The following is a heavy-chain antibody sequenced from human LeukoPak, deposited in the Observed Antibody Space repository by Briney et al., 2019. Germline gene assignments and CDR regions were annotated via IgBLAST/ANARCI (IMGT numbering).Heavy chain of an antibody. J-gene: IGHJ4*02. CDR2: ISYDGSNK. CDR3: ARDPAGSGSFYFDY. D-gene: IGHD3-10*01. Sequence: GGSLRLSCAASGFTFSSYAMHWVRQAQGKGLGWGAVISYDGSNKYYADSVKGRFTISRDNSKNTLYLQMDSLRAEDTAVYYCARDPAGSGSFYFDYWGQGTLVTVSS. CDR1: GFTFSSYA. V-gene: IGHV3-30-3*01.